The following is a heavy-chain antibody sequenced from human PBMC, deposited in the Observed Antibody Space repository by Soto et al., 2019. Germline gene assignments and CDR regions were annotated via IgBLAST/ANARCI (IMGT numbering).Heavy chain of an antibody. CDR3: ARDRFLLSGYYRPPADY. CDR1: GFAFSDYY. CDR2: ISNGGSNK. J-gene: IGHJ4*02. Sequence: GGSLRLSCAASGFAFSDYYVSWVRQAPGKGLEWVSFISNGGSNKYYADSVKGRFTISRDNPKNTLYLQMNSLRAEDTAVYYCARDRFLLSGYYRPPADYWGQGTLVTVSS. V-gene: IGHV3-30-3*01. D-gene: IGHD3-3*01.